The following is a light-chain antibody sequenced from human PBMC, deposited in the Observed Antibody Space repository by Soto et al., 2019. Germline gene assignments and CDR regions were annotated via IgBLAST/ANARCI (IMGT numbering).Light chain of an antibody. CDR2: DNN. J-gene: IGLJ2*01. CDR1: SSNIGNNY. V-gene: IGLV1-51*01. Sequence: QSVLTQPPSVSAAPGQKVTISCSGSSSNIGNNYVSWYQQLPGTAPKLLISDNNKRPSGIPDRFSGSKSGTSASLAITGLQAEDEADYYCQSYDSSLSVVFGGGTKLTVL. CDR3: QSYDSSLSVV.